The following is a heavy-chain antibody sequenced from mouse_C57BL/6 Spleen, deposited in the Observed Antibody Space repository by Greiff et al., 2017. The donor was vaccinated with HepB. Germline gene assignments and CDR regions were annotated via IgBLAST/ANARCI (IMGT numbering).Heavy chain of an antibody. CDR1: GYTFTDYN. Sequence: VQLQQSGPELVKPGASVKMSCKASGYTFTDYNMHWVKQSHGKSLEWIGYINPNNGGTSYNQKFKGKATLTVNKSSSTAYMERRSLTSEDSAVYYCARRPPLDWYFDVWGTGTTVTVSS. V-gene: IGHV1-22*01. CDR3: ARRPPLDWYFDV. J-gene: IGHJ1*03. CDR2: INPNNGGT.